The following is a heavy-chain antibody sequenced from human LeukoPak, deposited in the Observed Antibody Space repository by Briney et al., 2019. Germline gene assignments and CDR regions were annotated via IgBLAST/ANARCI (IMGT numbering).Heavy chain of an antibody. Sequence: VSVNVSCKASGYTFTNYDINWVRQATGQGLEWMGWMNPNSGNTGYAQKFQGRVTMTRNTSISTAYMELSSLRSEDTAVYYCARDGRVVAATYYCYYGMDVWGQGTTVTVSS. CDR2: MNPNSGNT. J-gene: IGHJ6*02. CDR1: GYTFTNYD. D-gene: IGHD2-15*01. CDR3: ARDGRVVAATYYCYYGMDV. V-gene: IGHV1-8*01.